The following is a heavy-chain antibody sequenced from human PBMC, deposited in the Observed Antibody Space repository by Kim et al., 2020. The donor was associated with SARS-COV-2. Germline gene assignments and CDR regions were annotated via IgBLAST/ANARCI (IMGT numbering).Heavy chain of an antibody. V-gene: IGHV3-15*01. J-gene: IGHJ4*02. CDR1: GFTFSNAW. D-gene: IGHD6-13*01. Sequence: GGSLRLSCAASGFTFSNAWMSCVRQAPGKGLEWVGRIKSKTDGGTTDYAAPVKGRFTISRDDSKNTLYLQMNSLKTEDTAVYYCTTKGRGSSSWYRYWGQGTLVTVSS. CDR2: IKSKTDGGTT. CDR3: TTKGRGSSSWYRY.